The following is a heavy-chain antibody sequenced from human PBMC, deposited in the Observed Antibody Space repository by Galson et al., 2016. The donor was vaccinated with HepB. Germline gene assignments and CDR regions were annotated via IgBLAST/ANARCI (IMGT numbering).Heavy chain of an antibody. CDR3: SRGTVASMIRYDY. CDR1: GFTFGDYD. V-gene: IGHV3-49*03. Sequence: SLRLSCATSGFTFGDYDMTWFRQAPGKGLEWVGFIRGKPYSGTTEYAASVKGRLMISRDDSKSIAYLQMNSLKTEDTALYYCSRGTVASMIRYDYWGQGTLVTVSS. J-gene: IGHJ4*02. D-gene: IGHD4-17*01. CDR2: IRGKPYSGTT.